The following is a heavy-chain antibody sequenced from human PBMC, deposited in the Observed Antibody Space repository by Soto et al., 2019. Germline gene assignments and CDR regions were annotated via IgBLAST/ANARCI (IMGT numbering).Heavy chain of an antibody. D-gene: IGHD3-16*02. CDR2: ISASNGNT. Sequence: ASVKVSCKASGYTFTSYGISWVRQAPGQGLEWMGWISASNGNTNYAQKLQGRVTMTTDTSTSTAYMELRSLRSDDTAVYYCARVDDYVWGSYRLPRDYWGQGTLVTVSS. CDR1: GYTFTSYG. J-gene: IGHJ4*02. V-gene: IGHV1-18*01. CDR3: ARVDDYVWGSYRLPRDY.